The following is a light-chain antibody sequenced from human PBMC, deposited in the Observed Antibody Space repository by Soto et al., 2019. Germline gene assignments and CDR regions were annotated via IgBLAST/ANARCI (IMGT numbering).Light chain of an antibody. CDR3: QQRPNWPLT. CDR1: QSISSH. V-gene: IGKV3-11*01. J-gene: IGKJ4*01. CDR2: DAS. Sequence: EIVLTQSPATLSLSPGERATLSCRASQSISSHLVWYQQKPGQAPRLLMYDASNRATGIPARFSGSGSGTDFTLTISSLEPEDFAVYYCQQRPNWPLTFGGGTKVKIK.